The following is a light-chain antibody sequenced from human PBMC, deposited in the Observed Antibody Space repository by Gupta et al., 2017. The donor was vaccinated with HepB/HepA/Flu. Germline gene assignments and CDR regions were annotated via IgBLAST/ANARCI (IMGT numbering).Light chain of an antibody. J-gene: IGKJ4*01. V-gene: IGKV3-15*01. CDR2: GAS. CDR3: QHDNNWLT. Sequence: IVMTHSPSPLSVSPGERATRSCRASQSVSSNLAWYQQKPGQAPRLIIYGASNRAKGIPDRFSGSGSGKEFTLTSSSLQYEDFAVYYGQHDNNWLTFGGGTKVEIK. CDR1: QSVSSN.